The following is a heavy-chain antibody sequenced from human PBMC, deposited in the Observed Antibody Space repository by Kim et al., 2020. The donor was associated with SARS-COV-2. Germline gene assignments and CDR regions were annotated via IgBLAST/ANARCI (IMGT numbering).Heavy chain of an antibody. CDR1: GFTFGDYY. V-gene: IGHV3-11*06. CDR2: ISSSSTYT. Sequence: GGSLRLSCAASGFTFGDYYMTWIRQAPGKGLEWVSHISSSSTYTNYADSVKGRFTISRDNAKNSLYLQMNSLRAEDTAVYYCARDPRNGMDVWGQGTTVTVSS. J-gene: IGHJ6*02. CDR3: ARDPRNGMDV.